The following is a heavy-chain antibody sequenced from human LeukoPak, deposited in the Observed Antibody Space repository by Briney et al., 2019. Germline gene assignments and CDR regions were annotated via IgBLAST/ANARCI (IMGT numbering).Heavy chain of an antibody. D-gene: IGHD6-13*01. CDR3: ARRYGAAAGTFDY. J-gene: IGHJ4*02. V-gene: IGHV3-48*01. CDR2: ISSGSSTI. Sequence: GGSLRLSCAASGFTFSSNSMNWVRQAPGRGLEWISYISSGSSTIYYADSVKGRFTISRDNAKNSLYLQMNSLRAEDTAVYYCARRYGAAAGTFDYWGQGTLVTVSS. CDR1: GFTFSSNS.